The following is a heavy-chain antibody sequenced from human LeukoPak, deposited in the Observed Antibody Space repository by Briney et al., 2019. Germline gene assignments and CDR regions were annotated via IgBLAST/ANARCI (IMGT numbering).Heavy chain of an antibody. CDR1: GVIFSTYG. J-gene: IGHJ3*01. Sequence: GGSLRLSCAASGVIFSTYGMHCVRQAPGKGRGWVAVIWYDGSNKYYAVSVKGRFTISRDNSKNTLYLQMNSLRAEDTAVYYCARASGPFDLWGQGTMVTVSS. V-gene: IGHV3-33*01. D-gene: IGHD3-10*01. CDR3: ARASGPFDL. CDR2: IWYDGSNK.